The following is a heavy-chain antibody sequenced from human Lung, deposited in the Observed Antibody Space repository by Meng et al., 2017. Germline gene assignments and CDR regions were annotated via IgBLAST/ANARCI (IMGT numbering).Heavy chain of an antibody. D-gene: IGHD4-11*01. V-gene: IGHV4-34*01. CDR2: INHSGST. CDR1: GGSLSDYY. J-gene: IGHJ4*02. Sequence: VQLQQCGAGLLKPSETLSLTCVVSGGSLSDYYWSWIRQPPGKGLEWIGEINHSGSTNYNPSLESRATISVDTSQNNLSLKLSSVTAADSAVYYCARGPTTMAHDFDYWGQGTLVTVSS. CDR3: ARGPTTMAHDFDY.